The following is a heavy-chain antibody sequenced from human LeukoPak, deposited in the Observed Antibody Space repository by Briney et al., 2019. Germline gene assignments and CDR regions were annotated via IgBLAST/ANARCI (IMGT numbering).Heavy chain of an antibody. CDR1: GGSISTYS. CDR3: ARGLGYCSDGVCYTFTY. D-gene: IGHD2-8*01. Sequence: SETLSLTCTVSGGSISTYSWTWIRQPPGKGLEWIGYIYSSGSTNYNPSLKSRVTISVDTSKNQFSLKLSSVTAADTAVYYCARGLGYCSDGVCYTFTYWGQGTLVSVSS. V-gene: IGHV4-59*08. CDR2: IYSSGST. J-gene: IGHJ4*02.